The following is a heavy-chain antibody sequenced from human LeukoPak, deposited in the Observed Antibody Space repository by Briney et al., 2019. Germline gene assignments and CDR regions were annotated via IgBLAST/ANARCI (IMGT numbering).Heavy chain of an antibody. D-gene: IGHD5-18*01. CDR1: GFTFSSFG. CDR2: ISSSSSTI. J-gene: IGHJ4*02. V-gene: IGHV3-48*04. CDR3: ARDLSGVTGYTYGRGIDY. Sequence: GGSLRLSCAASGFTFSSFGMNWVRQAPGKGLEWVSYISSSSSTIYYADSVKGRFTISRGNAKTSLYLQMNSLRAEDTAVYYCARDLSGVTGYTYGRGIDYWGQGTLVTVSS.